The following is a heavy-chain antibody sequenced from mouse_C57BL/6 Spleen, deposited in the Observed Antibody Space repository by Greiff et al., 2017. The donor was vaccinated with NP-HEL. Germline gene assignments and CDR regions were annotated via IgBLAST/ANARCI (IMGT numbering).Heavy chain of an antibody. D-gene: IGHD2-1*01. J-gene: IGHJ2*01. V-gene: IGHV2-2*01. CDR2: IWSGGST. Sequence: VKLMESGPGLVQPSQSLSITCTVSGFSLTSYGVHWVRQSPGKGLEWLGVIWSGGSTDYNAAFISRLSISKDNSKSQVFFKMNSLQADDTAIYYCARKGIYYGNYLDYWGQGTTLTVSS. CDR3: ARKGIYYGNYLDY. CDR1: GFSLTSYG.